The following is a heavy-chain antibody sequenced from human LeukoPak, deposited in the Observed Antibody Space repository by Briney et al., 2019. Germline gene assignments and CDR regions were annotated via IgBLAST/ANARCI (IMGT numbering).Heavy chain of an antibody. V-gene: IGHV3-23*01. D-gene: IGHD4-17*01. Sequence: GGSLRLSCAASGFTFSSHAMSWVRQAPGRGLEWVSSIDISGSNAYYADSVKGRFTISRDNSGNTLYLQMDSLRAEDSAIYYCAKELRPNDYWGQGTLVTVSS. CDR1: GFTFSSHA. CDR2: IDISGSNA. CDR3: AKELRPNDY. J-gene: IGHJ4*02.